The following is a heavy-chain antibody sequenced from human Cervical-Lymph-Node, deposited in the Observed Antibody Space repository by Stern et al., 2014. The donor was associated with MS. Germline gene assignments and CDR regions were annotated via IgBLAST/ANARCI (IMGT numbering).Heavy chain of an antibody. CDR1: GFTFDDCA. J-gene: IGHJ4*02. CDR3: AKDISERHYYFDS. CDR2: ISWNSNNI. Sequence: EVQLLESGGGSVQPGRSLRLSCAGSGFTFDDCAMHWVRQAPGKGLEWVSGISWNSNNIGYADSVRGRFTISRDNAKNSLYLQMNGLRPEDTALYYCAKDISERHYYFDSWGEGTLVTVSS. V-gene: IGHV3-9*01. D-gene: IGHD3-16*02.